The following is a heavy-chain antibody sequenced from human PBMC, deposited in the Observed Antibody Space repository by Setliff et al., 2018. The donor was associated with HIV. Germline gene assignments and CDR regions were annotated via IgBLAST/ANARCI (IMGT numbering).Heavy chain of an antibody. CDR1: GYSFTDNW. D-gene: IGHD2-15*01. J-gene: IGHJ4*02. CDR2: TFPDDPDT. CDR3: ARLGTYCSGGDCYSDHYFDY. Sequence: GESLKISCKVSGYSFTDNWIGWVRQMPGKGLEWMGITFPDDPDTTYSPSFQGQVTISVDKSITTAYLQWGSLKASDTAIYYCARLGTYCSGGDCYSDHYFDYWGQGTPVTVSS. V-gene: IGHV5-51*01.